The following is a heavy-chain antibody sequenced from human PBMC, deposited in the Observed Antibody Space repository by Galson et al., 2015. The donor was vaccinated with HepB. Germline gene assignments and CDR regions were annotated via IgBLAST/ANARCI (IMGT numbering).Heavy chain of an antibody. Sequence: SLRLSCAASGFTFSSYWMSWVRQAPGKGLEWVANIKQDGSEKYYVDSVRGRFTISRDNAKKSLYLQMNSLRAEDTAVYYCARDLMESLSTDPYFDYWGQGTLVTVSS. CDR2: IKQDGSEK. CDR3: ARDLMESLSTDPYFDY. V-gene: IGHV3-7*01. D-gene: IGHD3-3*01. CDR1: GFTFSSYW. J-gene: IGHJ4*02.